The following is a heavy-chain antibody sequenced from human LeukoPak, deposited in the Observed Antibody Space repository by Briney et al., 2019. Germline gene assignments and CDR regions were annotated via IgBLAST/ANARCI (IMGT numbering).Heavy chain of an antibody. CDR2: INWSGGST. CDR1: GFAFDEHG. D-gene: IGHD2-2*01. CDR3: ARAPITSPFYFDF. V-gene: IGHV3-20*04. J-gene: IGHJ4*02. Sequence: PGGSLRLSCTASGFAFDEHGMSWVRQVPGKGLEWVSGINWSGGSTGYADPLRGRFTISRDNAKNSLYLQMDSLRAEDTALYYCARAPITSPFYFDFWGQGTLVTVSS.